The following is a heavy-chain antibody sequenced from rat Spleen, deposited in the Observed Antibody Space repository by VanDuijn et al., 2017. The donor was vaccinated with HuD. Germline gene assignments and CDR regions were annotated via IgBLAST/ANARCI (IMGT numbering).Heavy chain of an antibody. CDR2: ISYDGSST. CDR3: TRGRIDFDY. Sequence: EVQLVESGGGLVQPGRSMKLSCAASGFTFSNYDMAWVRQAPTKGLEWVASISYDGSSTYYRDSVKGRFTISRDNAKSTLYLQMDSLRSEDTATYYCTRGRIDFDYWGQGVMVTVSS. J-gene: IGHJ2*01. V-gene: IGHV5-20*01. CDR1: GFTFSNYD.